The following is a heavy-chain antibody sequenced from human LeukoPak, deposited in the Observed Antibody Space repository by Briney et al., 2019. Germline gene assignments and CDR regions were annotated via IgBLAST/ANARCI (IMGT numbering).Heavy chain of an antibody. Sequence: PGVSLRLSCAASGFTFSDYGMNWVRQAPGKGLEWVAITSYDGSEKYYADSVKGRFTISRDNSKNTLYLQMNSLRAEDTAVYYCAKVLPTVTTILAFDIWGQGTMVTVSS. CDR2: TSYDGSEK. CDR3: AKVLPTVTTILAFDI. J-gene: IGHJ3*02. CDR1: GFTFSDYG. D-gene: IGHD4-17*01. V-gene: IGHV3-30*18.